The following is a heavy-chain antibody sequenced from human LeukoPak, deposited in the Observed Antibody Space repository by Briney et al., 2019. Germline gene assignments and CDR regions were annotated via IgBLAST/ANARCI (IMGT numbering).Heavy chain of an antibody. CDR3: ARVRDGYPTFDY. V-gene: IGHV1-2*02. CDR2: INPNSGGT. Sequence: ASVKVSCKASGYTFTDYYIFWVRQAPGQGLEWMGWINPNSGGTNYAQKFQGRVTMTRDTSNSTAYMGLSRLRSADTAVYYCARVRDGYPTFDYWGQGTLVTVSS. J-gene: IGHJ4*02. CDR1: GYTFTDYY. D-gene: IGHD5-24*01.